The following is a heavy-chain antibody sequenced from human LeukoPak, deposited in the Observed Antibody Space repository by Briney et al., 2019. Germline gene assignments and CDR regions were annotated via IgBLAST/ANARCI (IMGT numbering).Heavy chain of an antibody. Sequence: GGSLRLSCAASGFNFSEHYMSWIRQAPGKGLEWVSYIGTSASTIYYADSVKGRFTISRDNAKNSLYLQMNSLRAEDTAVYYCARGHYGLDYWGQGTLVTVSS. J-gene: IGHJ4*02. CDR3: ARGHYGLDY. CDR2: IGTSASTI. D-gene: IGHD4-17*01. V-gene: IGHV3-11*01. CDR1: GFNFSEHY.